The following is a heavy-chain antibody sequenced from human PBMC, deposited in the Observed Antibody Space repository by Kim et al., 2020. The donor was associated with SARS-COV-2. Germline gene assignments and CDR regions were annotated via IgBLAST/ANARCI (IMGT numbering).Heavy chain of an antibody. D-gene: IGHD6-13*01. CDR1: GYTFTGYY. CDR2: INPNSGGT. J-gene: IGHJ5*02. CDR3: ARDLTESSSWYGSVVH. V-gene: IGHV1-2*02. Sequence: ASVKVSCKASGYTFTGYYMHWVRQAPGQGLEWMGWINPNSGGTNYAQKFQGRVTMTSDTSISTAYMELSRLRSDDTAVYYCARDLTESSSWYGSVVHWGQGTLVTVSS.